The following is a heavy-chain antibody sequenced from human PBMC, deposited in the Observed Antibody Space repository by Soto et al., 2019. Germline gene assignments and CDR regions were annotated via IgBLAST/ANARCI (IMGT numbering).Heavy chain of an antibody. V-gene: IGHV1-3*01. D-gene: IGHD6-19*01. CDR1: GYTFTGYA. CDR3: AGAVAVPADFDY. Sequence: QVQLVQSGAEVKKPGASVKVFCKASGYTFTGYAMHWVRQAPGQRLEWMGWINAGNGNTKYSQNFQGRVTITRDTSASTAYMELSSLRSEDTAVYYCAGAVAVPADFDYWGQGTLVTVSS. CDR2: INAGNGNT. J-gene: IGHJ4*02.